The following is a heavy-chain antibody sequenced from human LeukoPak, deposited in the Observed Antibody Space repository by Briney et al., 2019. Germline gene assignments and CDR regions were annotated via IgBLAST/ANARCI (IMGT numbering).Heavy chain of an antibody. D-gene: IGHD6-13*01. Sequence: GRSLRLSCAASRFTFSNYAMHWVRQAPGKGLEWVAVISYDGSNKYYADSVKGRFTISRDNSKNTLYLQMNSLRAEDTAVYYCAKTPYSSSWFSSFDYWGQGTLVTVSS. CDR2: ISYDGSNK. V-gene: IGHV3-30-3*02. CDR1: RFTFSNYA. J-gene: IGHJ4*02. CDR3: AKTPYSSSWFSSFDY.